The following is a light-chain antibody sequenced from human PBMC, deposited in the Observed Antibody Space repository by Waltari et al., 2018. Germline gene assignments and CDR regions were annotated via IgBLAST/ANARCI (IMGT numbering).Light chain of an antibody. CDR1: SSDVGGYNY. V-gene: IGLV2-14*03. J-gene: IGLJ2*01. CDR3: SSYTSTSTLV. Sequence: QSALTQPASVSGSPGQSITISCSGTSSDVGGYNYVSWYQQHPGKAPKLMIYDVSKRPSWVSNRFSGSKSGNTASLTISGLQAEDEADYYCSSYTSTSTLVFGGVTKVTVL. CDR2: DVS.